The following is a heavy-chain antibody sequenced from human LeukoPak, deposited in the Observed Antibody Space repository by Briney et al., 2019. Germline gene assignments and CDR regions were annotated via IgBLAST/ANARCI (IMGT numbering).Heavy chain of an antibody. Sequence: GGSLRLSCAASGFSISTYWIHWVRQAPGKGLVWVSRINPDGSTTYYADSVKGRITISRDNAKNTLYLQMNSLRAEDTAVYYCVRGVADSYGQFDNWGQGTLDTVSS. V-gene: IGHV3-74*01. CDR2: INPDGSTT. CDR3: VRGVADSYGQFDN. D-gene: IGHD3-10*01. J-gene: IGHJ4*02. CDR1: GFSISTYW.